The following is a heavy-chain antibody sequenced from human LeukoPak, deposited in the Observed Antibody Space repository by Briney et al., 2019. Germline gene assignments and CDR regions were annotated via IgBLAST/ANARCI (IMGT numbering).Heavy chain of an antibody. CDR1: GGTFTSYA. J-gene: IGHJ6*02. V-gene: IGHV1-69*04. CDR2: IIPIFGIA. Sequence: ASVKVSCRASGGTFTSYAISWVRQAPGQGLEWMGRIIPIFGIANYAQKFQGRVTITADKSTSTAYMELSSLRSEDTAVYYCAGFNSDIVVVPAAMTGMDVWGQGTTVTVSS. D-gene: IGHD2-2*01. CDR3: AGFNSDIVVVPAAMTGMDV.